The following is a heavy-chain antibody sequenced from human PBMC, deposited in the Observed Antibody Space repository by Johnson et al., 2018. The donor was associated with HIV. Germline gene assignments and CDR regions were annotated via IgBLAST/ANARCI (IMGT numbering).Heavy chain of an antibody. CDR1: GFTFRSYG. Sequence: QVQLVESGGGLVQPGGSLRLSCAASGFTFRSYGMHWVRQAPGKGLEWVAFIRYDGSDKYYADSVKGRFTISRDNSKKTLYLQMNSLRAEDTAVYYCAKRAQLGTAWYVNAFDIWGQGTMVTVSS. V-gene: IGHV3-30*02. CDR2: IRYDGSDK. J-gene: IGHJ3*02. D-gene: IGHD3-16*01. CDR3: AKRAQLGTAWYVNAFDI.